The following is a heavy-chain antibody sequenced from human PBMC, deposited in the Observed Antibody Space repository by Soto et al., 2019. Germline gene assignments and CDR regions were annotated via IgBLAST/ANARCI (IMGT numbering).Heavy chain of an antibody. CDR1: GFSLTTNGMC. CDR3: ARSGRGVIAPFDY. D-gene: IGHD3-10*01. J-gene: IGHJ4*02. Sequence: SGPTLVNPTQTLTLTCSFSGFSLTTNGMCVSWIRQPPGKALEWLALIDWENDKYYATSLKTRLAISKDISKNQVVLTMTNVDHVDTATYFCARSGRGVIAPFDYWGQGTVVTVSS. V-gene: IGHV2-70*01. CDR2: IDWENDK.